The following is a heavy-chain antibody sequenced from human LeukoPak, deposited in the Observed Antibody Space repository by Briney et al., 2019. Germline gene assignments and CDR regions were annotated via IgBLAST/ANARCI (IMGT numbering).Heavy chain of an antibody. D-gene: IGHD6-19*01. CDR3: AIHPRVGSGWYLVDY. CDR2: IYYSGST. V-gene: IGHV4-59*08. Sequence: PSETLSLTCSVPGGSLSRYYWSWFRQPPGKGLEWIGYIYYSGSTNYNPSLKSRVTISVDTSKNQFSLKLSSVTAADTAVSYCAIHPRVGSGWYLVDYWGQGTLVTVSS. J-gene: IGHJ4*02. CDR1: GGSLSRYY.